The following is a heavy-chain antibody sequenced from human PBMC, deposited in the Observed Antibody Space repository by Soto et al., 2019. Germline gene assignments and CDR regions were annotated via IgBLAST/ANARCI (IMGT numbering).Heavy chain of an antibody. V-gene: IGHV2-26*01. CDR3: ARPTYYYDSSGYVGAFDI. J-gene: IGHJ3*02. Sequence: QVTLKESGPVLVKPTETLTLTCTVSGFSLSNARMGVSWIRQPPGKALEWLAHIFSNDEKSYSTSLKSRLTIPKDTSKSQVVLTMTNMDPVDTATYYCARPTYYYDSSGYVGAFDIWGQGTMVTVSS. CDR2: IFSNDEK. CDR1: GFSLSNARMG. D-gene: IGHD3-22*01.